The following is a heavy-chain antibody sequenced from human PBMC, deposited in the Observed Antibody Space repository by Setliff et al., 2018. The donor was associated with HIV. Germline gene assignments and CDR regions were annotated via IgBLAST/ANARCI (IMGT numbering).Heavy chain of an antibody. J-gene: IGHJ4*02. D-gene: IGHD3-16*02. CDR2: IYYSGST. CDR1: GGSISSYY. Sequence: PSETLSLTCTVSGGSISSYYWSWIRQPPGKGLEWIGYIYYSGSTNYNPSLKSRVTISVDTSKTQFPLKLSSVTAADTALYYCARGSDYIWGNYRFPFDYWGQGTLVTVSS. CDR3: ARGSDYIWGNYRFPFDY. V-gene: IGHV4-59*12.